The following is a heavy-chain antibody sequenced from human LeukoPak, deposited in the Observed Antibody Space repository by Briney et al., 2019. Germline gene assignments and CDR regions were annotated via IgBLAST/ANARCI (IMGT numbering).Heavy chain of an antibody. J-gene: IGHJ6*02. CDR1: GFTLSEYE. CDR2: ISGFGTTI. CDR3: AGRYCRGGSCLTNYYGMDV. D-gene: IGHD2-15*01. Sequence: GGSPRLSCVDSGFTLSEYEMNWVRQAPGKGLEWVSYISGFGTTIYYADSVKGRFTISRDNAKNSVYLQMNSLRGDDTAIYFCAGRYCRGGSCLTNYYGMDVWGQGTTVIVSS. V-gene: IGHV3-48*03.